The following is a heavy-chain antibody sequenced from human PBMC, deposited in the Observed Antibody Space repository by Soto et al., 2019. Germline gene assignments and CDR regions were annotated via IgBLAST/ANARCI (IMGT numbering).Heavy chain of an antibody. Sequence: QVQLVQSGAEVKKPGASVKVSCTTSGYIFSTYSIDWVRQATGQGLEWMGWINTYNGKTHYAQKFQGRVSVTAEPSTGTVYMELRSLTSDDTAVYYCARGPQTSDFWGQGTLVTFSS. J-gene: IGHJ4*02. CDR1: GYIFSTYS. D-gene: IGHD2-2*01. CDR2: INTYNGKT. V-gene: IGHV1-18*04. CDR3: ARGPQTSDF.